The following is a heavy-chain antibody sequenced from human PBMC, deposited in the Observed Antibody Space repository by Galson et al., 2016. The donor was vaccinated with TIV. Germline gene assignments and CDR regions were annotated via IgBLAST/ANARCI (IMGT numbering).Heavy chain of an antibody. J-gene: IGHJ4*02. V-gene: IGHV3-30*02. CDR1: GFTFSSFG. CDR2: IWYDGTNT. D-gene: IGHD4-17*01. Sequence: SLRLSCAASGFTFSSFGMHWVRQAPGKGLEWVALIWYDGTNTYYADSVKGRFTSSRDNSKNTMYLHMNSLRTEDTAVYYCAKVGARGYGDYPYYLEYWGQGTLVTVSS. CDR3: AKVGARGYGDYPYYLEY.